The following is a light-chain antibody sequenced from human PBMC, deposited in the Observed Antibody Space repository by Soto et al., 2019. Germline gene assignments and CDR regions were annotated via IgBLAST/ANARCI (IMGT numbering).Light chain of an antibody. J-gene: IGLJ3*02. CDR2: GNS. CDR1: SSNIGAGYD. V-gene: IGLV1-40*01. Sequence: QSVLTQPPSVSGAPGQRVTISCTGTSSNIGAGYDVYWYQQLPGTAPKLLIYGNSNRPSGVPDRFSGSKSGTSASLAITGLHAEDEADYYCQSYDSSLSGLWVFGGGTKLTVL. CDR3: QSYDSSLSGLWV.